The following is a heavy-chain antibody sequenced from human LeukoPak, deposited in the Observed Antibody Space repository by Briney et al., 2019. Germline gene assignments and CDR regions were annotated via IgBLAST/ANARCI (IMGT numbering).Heavy chain of an antibody. CDR3: ARGRPGYCSGGSCYASLDY. Sequence: SETLSLTCAVYGGSFSGYYWSWIRPPPGKGLEWIGEINHSGSTNYNPSLKSRVTISVDTSKNQFSLKLSSVTAADTAVYYCARGRPGYCSGGSCYASLDYWGQGTLVTVSS. V-gene: IGHV4-34*01. D-gene: IGHD2-15*01. J-gene: IGHJ4*02. CDR2: INHSGST. CDR1: GGSFSGYY.